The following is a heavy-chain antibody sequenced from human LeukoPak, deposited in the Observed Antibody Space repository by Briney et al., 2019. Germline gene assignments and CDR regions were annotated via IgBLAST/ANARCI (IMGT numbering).Heavy chain of an antibody. CDR3: ARGYCSGGSCYDWYFDL. J-gene: IGHJ2*01. CDR1: GGTFSSYA. V-gene: IGHV1-69*11. CDR2: IIPILGTA. Sequence: SVKVSCKASGGTFSSYAISWVRQAPGQGLEWMGRIIPILGTANYAQKFQGRVTITTDESTSTAYMELSSLRSEDTAVYYCARGYCSGGSCYDWYFDLWGRGTLVTVSS. D-gene: IGHD2-15*01.